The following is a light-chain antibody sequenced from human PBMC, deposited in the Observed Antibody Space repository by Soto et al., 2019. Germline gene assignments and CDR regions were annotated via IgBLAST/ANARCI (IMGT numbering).Light chain of an antibody. CDR1: SSNVGADYH. J-gene: IGLJ2*01. CDR2: GNT. Sequence: QSVLTQPPSVSGAPGQRVTIFCAGSSSNVGADYHVHWYQQLPGTAPRLLIYGNTNRPSGVPGRFSGSKSGTSASLAITGLQAEDEADYYCSSSGGSNKAVLGGGTKVTVL. CDR3: SSSGGSNKAV. V-gene: IGLV1-40*01.